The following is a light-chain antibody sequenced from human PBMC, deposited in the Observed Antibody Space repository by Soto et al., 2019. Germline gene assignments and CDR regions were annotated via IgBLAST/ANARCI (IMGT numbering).Light chain of an antibody. CDR2: SAS. V-gene: IGKV3-15*01. Sequence: EIVMTQSPATLSVSPGGRATLSCRASQSISDTLAWYQQKPGQAPRLLIYSASRGATSFPARFSGSGSGTDFTLTISSLQSEDFAVYYCQQYNNWPWTFGQGTKVEIK. CDR1: QSISDT. J-gene: IGKJ1*01. CDR3: QQYNNWPWT.